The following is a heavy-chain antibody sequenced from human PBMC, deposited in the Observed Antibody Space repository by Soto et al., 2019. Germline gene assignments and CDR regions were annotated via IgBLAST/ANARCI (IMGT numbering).Heavy chain of an antibody. CDR2: ISSSSSYI. D-gene: IGHD3-10*01. CDR3: ARGGFGNQNWFDP. V-gene: IGHV3-21*01. Sequence: VQLVESGGGLVKPGGSLRLSCAASGFTFISYSMNWVRQAPGKGLEWVSSISSSSSYIYYADSVKGRFTISRDNAKNSLYVQMNSLRAEDTAVYYCARGGFGNQNWFDPWGQRSLVTVSS. J-gene: IGHJ5*02. CDR1: GFTFISYS.